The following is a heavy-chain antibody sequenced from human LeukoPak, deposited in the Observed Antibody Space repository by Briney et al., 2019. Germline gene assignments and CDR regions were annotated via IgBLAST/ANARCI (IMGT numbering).Heavy chain of an antibody. CDR1: GGSISSYY. D-gene: IGHD2-2*01. CDR2: IYYSGST. Sequence: PSETLSLTCTVSGGSISSYYWSWIRQPPGRGLEWIGYIYYSGSTNYNPSLKSRVTISVDTSKNQFSLKLSSVTAADTAVYYCARGGDCSSTSCYRAYYFDYWGQGTLVTVSS. J-gene: IGHJ4*02. V-gene: IGHV4-59*01. CDR3: ARGGDCSSTSCYRAYYFDY.